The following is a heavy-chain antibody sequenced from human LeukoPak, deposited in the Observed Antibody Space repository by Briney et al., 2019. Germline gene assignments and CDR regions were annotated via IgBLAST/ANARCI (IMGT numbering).Heavy chain of an antibody. V-gene: IGHV1-2*06. CDR3: VRSRLGGSDSGGCLYYYDY. J-gene: IGHJ4*02. D-gene: IGHD3-22*01. CDR2: INPNSVIT. CDR1: GYTFTGYC. Sequence: ASVKGSCKASGYTFTGYCIHWVRQAPGQGLEWMGRINPNSVITSYAQKFQGRVTMTRDTSVSTAYMELSRLRPDDTAVYYCVRSRLGGSDSGGCLYYYDYWGQGTLVTVSS.